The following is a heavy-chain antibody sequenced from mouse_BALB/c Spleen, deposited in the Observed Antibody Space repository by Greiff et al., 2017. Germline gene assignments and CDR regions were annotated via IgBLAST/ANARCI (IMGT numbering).Heavy chain of an antibody. Sequence: DVKLVESGGGLVQPGGSRKLSCAASGFTFSSFGMHWVRQAPEKGLEWVAYISSGSSTIYYADTVKGRFTISRDNPKNTLFLQMTSLRSEDTAMYYCAREDYRFAMDYWGQGTSVTVSS. CDR1: GFTFSSFG. D-gene: IGHD2-14*01. CDR3: AREDYRFAMDY. CDR2: ISSGSSTI. V-gene: IGHV5-17*02. J-gene: IGHJ4*01.